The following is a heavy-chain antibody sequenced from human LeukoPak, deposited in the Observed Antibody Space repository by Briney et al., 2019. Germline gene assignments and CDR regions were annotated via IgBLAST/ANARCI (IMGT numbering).Heavy chain of an antibody. J-gene: IGHJ3*02. CDR2: ISSSSSYI. V-gene: IGHV3-21*01. D-gene: IGHD5-24*01. CDR1: GFTFSSYS. Sequence: PGGSLRLSCAASGFTFSSYSMNWVRQAPGKGLEWVPSISSSSSYIYYADSVKGRFTISRDNAKNSLYLQMNSLRAEDTAVYYCARDRRDGYRRQWGRGLAFDIWGQGTMVTVSS. CDR3: ARDRRDGYRRQWGRGLAFDI.